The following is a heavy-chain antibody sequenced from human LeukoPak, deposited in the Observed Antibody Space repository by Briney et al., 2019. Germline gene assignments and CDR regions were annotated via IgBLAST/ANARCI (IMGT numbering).Heavy chain of an antibody. Sequence: GGSLRLSCAASGFTFSSYGMHWVRQAPGKGLEWVAVISYDGSNKYYADSVKGRFTISRDNSKNTLYLQMNSLRAEDTAVYYCARGPASIAAAGTDDYWGQGTLVTVSS. V-gene: IGHV3-30*03. D-gene: IGHD6-13*01. CDR1: GFTFSSYG. CDR2: ISYDGSNK. CDR3: ARGPASIAAAGTDDY. J-gene: IGHJ4*02.